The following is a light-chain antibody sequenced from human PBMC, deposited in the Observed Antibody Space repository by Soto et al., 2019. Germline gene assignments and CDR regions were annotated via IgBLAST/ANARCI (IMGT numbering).Light chain of an antibody. Sequence: DIQMTQSPSSLSASVGDRVTITCRASQSISSLLNWYQQKPGKAPKLLIYAASSLQSGVPSRFSGSGSGTDFTLTISSLQPEDSATYYCQQSYSTPITFGQGTRLEIK. J-gene: IGKJ5*01. CDR3: QQSYSTPIT. CDR2: AAS. CDR1: QSISSL. V-gene: IGKV1-39*01.